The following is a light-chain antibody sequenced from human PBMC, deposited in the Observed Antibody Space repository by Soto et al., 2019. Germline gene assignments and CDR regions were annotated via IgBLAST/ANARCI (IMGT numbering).Light chain of an antibody. CDR1: SSDVGGYNY. Sequence: QSALTQPASVSGSTGQSTTISCTGTSSDVGGYNYVSWYQQLPGKAPKLMIFEVSSRPSGVSNRFSGSKSGNTAYLTISGLQAEDEADYYCSSYTSDSTYVFGTGTKLTVL. J-gene: IGLJ1*01. V-gene: IGLV2-14*01. CDR2: EVS. CDR3: SSYTSDSTYV.